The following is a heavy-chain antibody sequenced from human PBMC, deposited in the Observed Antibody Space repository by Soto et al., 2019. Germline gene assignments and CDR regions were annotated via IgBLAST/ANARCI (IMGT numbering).Heavy chain of an antibody. D-gene: IGHD6-19*01. V-gene: IGHV3-72*01. Sequence: PGGSLRLSCAASGFTFSDHYMDWVRQAPGKGLEWVGRSRNKANSYTTEYAASVQGRFTISRDDSQNSLYLQMNSLKTEDTAVYYCARGLVPKYYFDSWGQGILVTVSS. CDR1: GFTFSDHY. CDR2: SRNKANSYTT. CDR3: ARGLVPKYYFDS. J-gene: IGHJ4*02.